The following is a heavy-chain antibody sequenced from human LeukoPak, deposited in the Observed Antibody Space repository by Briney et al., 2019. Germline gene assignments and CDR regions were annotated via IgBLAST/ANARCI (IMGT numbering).Heavy chain of an antibody. CDR3: ARSGSRSGYLFDY. V-gene: IGHV4-39*01. J-gene: IGHJ4*02. CDR1: GGSISSRSYY. Sequence: PSETLSLTCTVSGGSISSRSYYWGWIRQPPGKGLEWIGSVYYSGSTYYNPSLKGRVTISVDTSKNQFSLKLSSVTAADTAVYYCARSGSRSGYLFDYWGQGTLVTVSS. D-gene: IGHD3-22*01. CDR2: VYYSGST.